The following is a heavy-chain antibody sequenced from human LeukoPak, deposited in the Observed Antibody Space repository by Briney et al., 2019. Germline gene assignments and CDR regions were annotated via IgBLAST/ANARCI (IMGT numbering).Heavy chain of an antibody. Sequence: PGGSLRLSCAASGFTFSNYIMNWVRQAPGKGLEWVSSISSSSSYIYYADSVKGRFTISRDSAKNSLYLQMNSPRAEDTAVYYCARDSHYGSDNNAFDIWGQGTMVTVSS. CDR3: ARDSHYGSDNNAFDI. V-gene: IGHV3-21*01. D-gene: IGHD3-10*01. CDR2: ISSSSSYI. CDR1: GFTFSNYI. J-gene: IGHJ3*02.